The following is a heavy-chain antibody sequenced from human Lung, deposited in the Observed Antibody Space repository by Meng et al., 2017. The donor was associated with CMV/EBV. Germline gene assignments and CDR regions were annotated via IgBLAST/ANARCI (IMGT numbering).Heavy chain of an antibody. J-gene: IGHJ4*02. CDR1: GGSISSRNW. D-gene: IGHD3-10*01. CDR2: IYHSGIT. V-gene: IGHV4-4*02. Sequence: SGGSISSRNWWSWVRQTTGKGLEWIGEIYHSGITNYSPSLKSRVTISIDKSKNQFSLKLTSVTAADTAVYYCARGLYYGSGSYYSYWGQGTLVTVSS. CDR3: ARGLYYGSGSYYSY.